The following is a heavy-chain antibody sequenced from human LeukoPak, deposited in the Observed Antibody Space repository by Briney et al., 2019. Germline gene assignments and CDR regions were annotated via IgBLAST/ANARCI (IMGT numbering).Heavy chain of an antibody. CDR2: IYYSGST. V-gene: IGHV4-59*01. CDR1: GGSISSYY. D-gene: IGHD3-22*01. J-gene: IGHJ3*01. Sequence: SETLSLTCTVSGGSISSYYWSWIRQPPGKGLEWIGYIYYSGSTNYNPSLKSRVTISVDTSKNQFSLKLSSVTAADTAVYYCARDRDYYDSSGYYDAFDVWGQGTMVTVSS. CDR3: ARDRDYYDSSGYYDAFDV.